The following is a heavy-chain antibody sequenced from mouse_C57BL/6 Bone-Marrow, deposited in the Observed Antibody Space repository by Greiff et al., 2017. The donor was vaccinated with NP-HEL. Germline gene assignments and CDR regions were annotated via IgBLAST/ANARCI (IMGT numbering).Heavy chain of an antibody. CDR2: IYPGSGST. J-gene: IGHJ1*03. D-gene: IGHD1-1*01. Sequence: QVQLQQPGAELVKPGASVKMSCKASGYTFTSYWITWVKQRPGQGLEWIGDIYPGSGSTNYNEKFKSKATLTVDTSSSTAYMQLSSLTSEDSAVYYCARDYDGSSSDFEVWGTGTTVTVSS. V-gene: IGHV1-55*01. CDR1: GYTFTSYW. CDR3: ARDYDGSSSDFEV.